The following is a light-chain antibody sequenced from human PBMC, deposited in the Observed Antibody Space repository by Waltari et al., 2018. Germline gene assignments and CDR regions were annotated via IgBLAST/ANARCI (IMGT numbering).Light chain of an antibody. J-gene: IGKJ2*01. CDR2: DAS. CDR1: QSVRSY. CDR3: QQRSNWPPRYT. V-gene: IGKV3-11*01. Sequence: EIVLTQSTATLSLSPGERDTHSCRASQSVRSYVAWYQQKPGQAHRLLIYDASNRATCIPARFSGSVSCTYFTLTISSLEPEDIAVYYCQQRSNWPPRYTVGQGTKLEIK.